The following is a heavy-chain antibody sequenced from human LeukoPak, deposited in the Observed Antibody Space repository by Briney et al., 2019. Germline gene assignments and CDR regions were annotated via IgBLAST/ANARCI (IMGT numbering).Heavy chain of an antibody. Sequence: PGGSLRLSCAASGFRFSSYAMSWVRQAPGKGLEWVSAISGSGVSTYYADSVKGRFTVSRDNSKNTLYLQMSSLRAGDTAVYYCAKSLTYQLPSGSPDLWGQGTLVTVSS. V-gene: IGHV3-23*01. CDR2: ISGSGVST. CDR3: AKSLTYQLPSGSPDL. D-gene: IGHD2-2*01. CDR1: GFRFSSYA. J-gene: IGHJ4*02.